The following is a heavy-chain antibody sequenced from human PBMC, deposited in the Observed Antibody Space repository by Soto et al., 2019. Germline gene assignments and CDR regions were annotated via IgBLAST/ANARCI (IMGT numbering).Heavy chain of an antibody. CDR1: GFTFDDYA. V-gene: IGHV3-9*01. D-gene: IGHD6-13*01. CDR3: VNDECINWYSGHFRH. CDR2: INWNSGSI. J-gene: IGHJ1*01. Sequence: EVQLVESGGGLVQPGRSLRLSCAASGFTFDDYAMHWVRQVPGKGLEWVSGINWNSGSIGYADSVKGRFAISRDNAKNSLQLQMNSLRPEDKAFYYCVNDECINWYSGHFRHWGQGTLVTISS.